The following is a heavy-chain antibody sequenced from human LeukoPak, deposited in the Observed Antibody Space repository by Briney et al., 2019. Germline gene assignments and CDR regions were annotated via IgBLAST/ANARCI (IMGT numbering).Heavy chain of an antibody. CDR3: ARDRLTSRLRLGELSLGWYYFDY. Sequence: GASVKVSCKASGGTFSSYAISWVRQAPGQGLEWMGGIIPIFGTANYAQKFQGRVTITADESTSTAYMELSSLRSEDTAVYYCARDRLTSRLRLGELSLGWYYFDYWGQGTLVTVSS. V-gene: IGHV1-69*01. J-gene: IGHJ4*02. CDR1: GGTFSSYA. CDR2: IIPIFGTA. D-gene: IGHD3-16*02.